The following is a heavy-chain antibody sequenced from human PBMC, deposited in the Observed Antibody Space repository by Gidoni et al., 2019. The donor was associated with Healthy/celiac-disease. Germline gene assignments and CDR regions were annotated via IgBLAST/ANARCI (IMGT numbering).Heavy chain of an antibody. D-gene: IGHD2-15*01. CDR3: AREGLLIAYYYGMDV. CDR1: GGSISSSSYY. CDR2: IYYSGST. Sequence: QLQLQESGPGLVKPSETLSLPCTVSGGSISSSSYYWGWIRQPPGKGLEWIGSIYYSGSTYYNPSLKSRVTISVDTSKNQFSLKLSSVTAADTAVYYCAREGLLIAYYYGMDVWGQGTTVTVSS. V-gene: IGHV4-39*07. J-gene: IGHJ6*02.